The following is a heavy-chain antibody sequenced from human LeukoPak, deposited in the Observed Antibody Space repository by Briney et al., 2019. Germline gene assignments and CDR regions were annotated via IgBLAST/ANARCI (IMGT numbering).Heavy chain of an antibody. D-gene: IGHD3-22*01. J-gene: IGHJ4*02. Sequence: GSLRLSCVGSGFTFSSYAMSWVRQAPGKGLEWVAVISYDGSNKYYADSVKGRFTISRDNSKNTLYLQMNSLRAEDTAVYYCARAQIVVVSLFDYWGQGTLVTASS. CDR2: ISYDGSNK. CDR1: GFTFSSYA. CDR3: ARAQIVVVSLFDY. V-gene: IGHV3-30-3*01.